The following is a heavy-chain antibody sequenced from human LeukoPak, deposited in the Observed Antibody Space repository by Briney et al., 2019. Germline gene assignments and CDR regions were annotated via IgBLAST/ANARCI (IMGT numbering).Heavy chain of an antibody. Sequence: SETLSLTCSVSGYSISHGYYWGWARQPPGKGLEWIGSIFYTGNSYYNPSLKSRVTISVDTSKNQFSLKLSSVTAADTAVYYCARVSGRFTWYFDLWGRGTLVTVSS. CDR2: IFYTGNS. V-gene: IGHV4-38-2*02. CDR1: GYSISHGYY. CDR3: ARVSGRFTWYFDL. J-gene: IGHJ2*01.